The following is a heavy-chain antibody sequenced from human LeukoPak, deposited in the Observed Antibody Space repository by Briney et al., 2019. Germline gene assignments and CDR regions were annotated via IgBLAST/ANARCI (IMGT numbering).Heavy chain of an antibody. CDR2: VHISGST. CDR1: GGSISSRSYC. CDR3: ARVNDFWSGYCPWFDP. D-gene: IGHD3-3*01. V-gene: IGHV4-61*10. J-gene: IGHJ5*02. Sequence: SETLSLTCTGSGGSISSRSYCWSWIRQPAGKGLEWIGHVHISGSTNYNSSLKSRVTISVDTSKNQFSLKLSSVTAADTAVYYCARVNDFWSGYCPWFDPWGQGTLVTVSS.